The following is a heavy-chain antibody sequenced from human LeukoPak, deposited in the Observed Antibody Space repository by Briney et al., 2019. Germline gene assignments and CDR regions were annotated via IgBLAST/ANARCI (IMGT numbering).Heavy chain of an antibody. V-gene: IGHV3-7*01. CDR3: AREDHSKYEY. J-gene: IGHJ4*02. CDR2: IKQDGSEK. D-gene: IGHD4-11*01. CDR1: GLTFSTYW. Sequence: AGSLRLSCVASGLTFSTYWMSWVRQAPGKGPEWVASIKQDGSEKFYVDSVKGRFTISKDNAKNSLYLQMNSLRAEDTAVYYCAREDHSKYEYWGQGTLGTVSS.